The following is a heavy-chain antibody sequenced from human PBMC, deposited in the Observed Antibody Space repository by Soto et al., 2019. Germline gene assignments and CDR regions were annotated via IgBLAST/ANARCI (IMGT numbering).Heavy chain of an antibody. Sequence: GGSLRLSCAASGFTFSSYWMHWVRQAPGKGLVWVSRINSDGSSTSYADSVKGRFTISRDNAKNTLYLQMNSLSAVDTAVYYCARAVYYYYMDVWGKGTTVTISS. CDR3: ARAVYYYYMDV. CDR1: GFTFSSYW. V-gene: IGHV3-74*01. J-gene: IGHJ6*03. CDR2: INSDGSST.